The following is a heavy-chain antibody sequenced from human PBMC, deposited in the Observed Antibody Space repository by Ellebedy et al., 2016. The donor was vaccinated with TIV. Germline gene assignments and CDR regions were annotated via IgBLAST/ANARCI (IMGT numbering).Heavy chain of an antibody. CDR3: AKVYCSGGSCYSGRHYFDY. CDR2: ISGSGGST. CDR1: GFTFSSYA. Sequence: GGSLRLSCAASGFTFSSYAMSWVRQAPGKGLEWVSAISGSGGSTYYADSVKGRFTISRDNSKNTLYLQMNSLRAEDTAVYYCAKVYCSGGSCYSGRHYFDYWGQGTLVTVSS. D-gene: IGHD2-15*01. V-gene: IGHV3-23*01. J-gene: IGHJ4*02.